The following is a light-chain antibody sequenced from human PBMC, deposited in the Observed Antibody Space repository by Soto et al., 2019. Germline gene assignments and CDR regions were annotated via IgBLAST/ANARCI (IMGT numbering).Light chain of an antibody. CDR3: QQYNNWPPLT. J-gene: IGKJ4*01. V-gene: IGKV3-15*01. Sequence: EMVLTQSPGTLSLSPGDRATLSCRASQSVSNDYVAWVQQKPGQTPRLLIYSASTRATGVPARFSGSGSGTEFTLTISSLQSEDFAVYYCQQYNNWPPLTFGGGTNVEIK. CDR2: SAS. CDR1: QSVSND.